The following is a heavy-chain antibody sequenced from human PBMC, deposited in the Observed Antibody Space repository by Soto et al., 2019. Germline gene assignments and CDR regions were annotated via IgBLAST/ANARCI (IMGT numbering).Heavy chain of an antibody. J-gene: IGHJ3*01. D-gene: IGHD3-10*01. V-gene: IGHV3-23*01. Sequence: PGGSLRLSCAASGFTFSSHAMSWVRQALGKGLEWVSSISGSGGGTYYADSVKGRFTISRDNSKNTLSLQMNSLRAEETAVYYCAKSRGSGSYFNPSDAFDFWGQGTMVTVSS. CDR1: GFTFSSHA. CDR3: AKSRGSGSYFNPSDAFDF. CDR2: ISGSGGGT.